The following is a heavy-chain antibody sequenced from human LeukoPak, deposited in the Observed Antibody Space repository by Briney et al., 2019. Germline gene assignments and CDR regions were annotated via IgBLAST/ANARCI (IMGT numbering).Heavy chain of an antibody. V-gene: IGHV3-23*01. CDR2: ISGSGGST. Sequence: GGSLRLSCAASGFTFSSYAMSWVRQAPGKGLEWVSAISGSGGSTYYTDSVKGRFTISRDNSKNTLYLQMNSLRAEDTAVYYCAKDIMKLGIQGNYFDYWGQGTLVTVSS. D-gene: IGHD7-27*01. CDR1: GFTFSSYA. J-gene: IGHJ4*02. CDR3: AKDIMKLGIQGNYFDY.